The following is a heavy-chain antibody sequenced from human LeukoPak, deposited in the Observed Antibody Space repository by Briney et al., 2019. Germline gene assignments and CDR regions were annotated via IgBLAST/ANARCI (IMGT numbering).Heavy chain of an antibody. CDR3: ARTRRDGYNHRGLWLD. CDR1: GGSLSSYY. D-gene: IGHD5-24*01. CDR2: IYYSGST. V-gene: IGHV4-59*01. J-gene: IGHJ4*02. Sequence: SETLSLTCTVSGGSLSSYYWSWIRQPPGKGLEWIGHIYYSGSTNYNPSLKSRVTISVDTSKNQFSLKLSSVTAADTAVYYCARTRRDGYNHRGLWLDWGQGTLVTVSS.